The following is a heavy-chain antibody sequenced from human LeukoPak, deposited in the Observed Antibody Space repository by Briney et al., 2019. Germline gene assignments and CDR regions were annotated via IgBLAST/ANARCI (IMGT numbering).Heavy chain of an antibody. D-gene: IGHD1-14*01. CDR2: INPSAGST. CDR1: GYTFTSYY. V-gene: IGHV1-46*01. J-gene: IGHJ6*03. CDR3: ARGSLVYLSTDYYMDV. Sequence: GASVKVSCKASGYTFTSYYLHWVRQAPGQGLEWMGIINPSAGSTSHAQKFQGRITMTRDMSTSTIYMDLSSLRSEDTAVYYCARGSLVYLSTDYYMDVWGKGTTVTVSS.